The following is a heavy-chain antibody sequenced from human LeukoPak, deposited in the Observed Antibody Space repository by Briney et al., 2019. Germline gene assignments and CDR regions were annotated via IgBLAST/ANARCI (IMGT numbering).Heavy chain of an antibody. CDR1: GFTLDDYA. D-gene: IGHD3-10*01. CDR3: AKDKRRGSGSYSYFDY. CDR2: IRNDGSTK. Sequence: GGSLRLSCAASGFTLDDYAMHWVRQAPGKGLEWVAFIRNDGSTKFYADPVKGRFTISRDNSKNTLYLQMNSLRAEDTAVYYCAKDKRRGSGSYSYFDYWGQGTLVTVSS. V-gene: IGHV3-30*02. J-gene: IGHJ4*02.